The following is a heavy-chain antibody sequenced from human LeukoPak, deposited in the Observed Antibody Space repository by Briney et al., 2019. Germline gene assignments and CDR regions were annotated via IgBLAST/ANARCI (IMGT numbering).Heavy chain of an antibody. J-gene: IGHJ3*02. CDR2: IYYSGST. CDR1: GGSISSGDYY. Sequence: PSQTLSLTCTVSGGSISSGDYYLSWIRQPPGKGLEWIGYIYYSGSTYYNPSLKSRVTISVDTSKNQFSLKLSSVTAADTAVYYCAREGWPFGAFDIWGQGTMVTVSS. D-gene: IGHD3-16*01. CDR3: AREGWPFGAFDI. V-gene: IGHV4-30-4*08.